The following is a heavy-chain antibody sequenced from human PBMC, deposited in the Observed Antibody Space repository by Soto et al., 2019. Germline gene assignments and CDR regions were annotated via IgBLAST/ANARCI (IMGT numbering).Heavy chain of an antibody. V-gene: IGHV3-33*01. CDR1: AVTFTGYG. CDR3: ARDGVGSTAYFGYFDY. J-gene: IGHJ4*02. CDR2: KRFDGCNI. D-gene: IGHD1-26*01. Sequence: QVELVASGGGVVQPGRSLRLSCAASAVTFTGYGMHWVRQAPGKGLGWVAVKRFDGCNIYYTGSVKGRFTMSRDNARNMLYRQMNSLRAEDTAVYYCARDGVGSTAYFGYFDYWGLGTLVTVSS.